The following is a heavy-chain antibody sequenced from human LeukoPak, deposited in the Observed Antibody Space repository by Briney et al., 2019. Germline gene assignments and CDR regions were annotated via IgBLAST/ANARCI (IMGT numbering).Heavy chain of an antibody. J-gene: IGHJ4*02. Sequence: SGGSLRLSCAASGFTFSSYSMNWVRQAPGKGLEWVSSISTTSSYIYYADSVKGRFTISRDNAKNSLYLQMNSLRTEDTAVYYCARDSGYRSVDYWGQGTLVTVSS. CDR1: GFTFSSYS. D-gene: IGHD6-19*01. CDR3: ARDSGYRSVDY. CDR2: ISTTSSYI. V-gene: IGHV3-21*04.